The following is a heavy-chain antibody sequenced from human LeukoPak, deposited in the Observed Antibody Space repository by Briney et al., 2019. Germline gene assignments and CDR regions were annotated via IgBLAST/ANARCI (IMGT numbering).Heavy chain of an antibody. D-gene: IGHD2-21*01. Sequence: SETLSLTCTVSGYSTSSGYYWGWIRQPPGKGLEWIGSIYHSGSTYYNPSLKSRVTISVDTSKNQFSLKLSSVTAADTAVYYCARGTNSPMDVWGKGTTVTVSS. CDR1: GYSTSSGYY. CDR3: ARGTNSPMDV. J-gene: IGHJ6*03. V-gene: IGHV4-38-2*02. CDR2: IYHSGST.